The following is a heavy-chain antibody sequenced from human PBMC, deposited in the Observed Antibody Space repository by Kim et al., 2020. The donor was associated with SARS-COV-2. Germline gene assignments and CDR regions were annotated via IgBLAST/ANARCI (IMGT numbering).Heavy chain of an antibody. CDR3: ASAGRRWLVRRIFYYCDY. V-gene: IGHV4-34*01. D-gene: IGHD6-19*01. Sequence: SESLSLTCAVYGGSFSGYYWSWIRQPPGKGLEWIGEINHSGSTNYNPSSKSRVTIPVNTPKNQSPLKLSAVTAADTAVFYFASAGRRWLVRRIFYYCDYWGRGTLVTVSS. CDR1: GGSFSGYY. J-gene: IGHJ4*02. CDR2: INHSGST.